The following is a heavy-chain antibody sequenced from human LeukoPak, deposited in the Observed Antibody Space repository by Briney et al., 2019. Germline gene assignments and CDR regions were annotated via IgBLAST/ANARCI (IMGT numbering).Heavy chain of an antibody. CDR1: GFTFVDYA. D-gene: IGHD5-12*01. CDR3: ARARSQYSGYDYKS. J-gene: IGHJ4*02. Sequence: GSLRLSCTASGFTFVDYAMSWVRQAPGKGLEWIGEINHSGSTNYNPSLKSRVTISVDTSKNQFSLKLSSVTAADTAVYYCARARSQYSGYDYKSWGQGTLVTVSS. CDR2: INHSGST. V-gene: IGHV4-34*01.